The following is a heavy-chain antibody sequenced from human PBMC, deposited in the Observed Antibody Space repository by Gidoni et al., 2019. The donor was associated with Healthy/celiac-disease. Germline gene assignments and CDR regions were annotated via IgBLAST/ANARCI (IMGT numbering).Heavy chain of an antibody. J-gene: IGHJ5*02. Sequence: QVQLVQSGAEVKKPGASVKVSCKASGYTFTSYAMHWVRQSPGQRLEWMGWINAGNGNTKYSQKFQGRVTITRDTSASTAYMELSSLRSEDTAVYYCARGYCSSTSCFGWFDPWGQGTLVTVSS. D-gene: IGHD2-2*01. CDR3: ARGYCSSTSCFGWFDP. CDR2: INAGNGNT. CDR1: GYTFTSYA. V-gene: IGHV1-3*01.